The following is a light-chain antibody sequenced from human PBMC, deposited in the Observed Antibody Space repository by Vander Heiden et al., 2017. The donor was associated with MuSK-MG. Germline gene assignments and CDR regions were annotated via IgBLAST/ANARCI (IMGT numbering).Light chain of an antibody. V-gene: IGKV1-6*01. CDR1: QGIRND. CDR2: AAS. Sequence: AIQMTQSPSSLSASVGDRVTITCRASQGIRNDLGWYQQKPGKAPKLLIYAASSLQSGVPSRFSGSGSGTDFTLTISSRQPEDFATYYCRQDDNSARTFGQGTKLEIK. CDR3: RQDDNSART. J-gene: IGKJ2*02.